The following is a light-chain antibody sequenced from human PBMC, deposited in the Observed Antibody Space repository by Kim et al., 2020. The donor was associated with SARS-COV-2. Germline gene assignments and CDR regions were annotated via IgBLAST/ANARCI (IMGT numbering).Light chain of an antibody. V-gene: IGLV3-1*01. Sequence: SVSPGHTARLTCSGDKLGDKYACWYQQKPGQSPVLVIYQDSKRPSGIPERFSGSNSGNTAPLTISGTQAMDEADYYCQAWDSSTAVFGGGTPLTVL. CDR2: QDS. CDR3: QAWDSSTAV. J-gene: IGLJ3*02. CDR1: KLGDKY.